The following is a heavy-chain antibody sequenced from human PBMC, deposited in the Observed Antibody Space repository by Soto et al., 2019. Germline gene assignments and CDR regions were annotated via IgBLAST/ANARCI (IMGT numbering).Heavy chain of an antibody. Sequence: QVQLVQSGAEVKKPGASVKVSCKASGYTFTRYDISWVRQAPGQGLEWMGWISTNNGNTKYAQKLQGRVTTTTDTSKTTAYMELRSLRPDDTAVYYCARRGSGSYGYAFDIWGQGTMVTVSS. CDR3: ARRGSGSYGYAFDI. V-gene: IGHV1-18*01. J-gene: IGHJ3*02. CDR1: GYTFTRYD. D-gene: IGHD3-10*01. CDR2: ISTNNGNT.